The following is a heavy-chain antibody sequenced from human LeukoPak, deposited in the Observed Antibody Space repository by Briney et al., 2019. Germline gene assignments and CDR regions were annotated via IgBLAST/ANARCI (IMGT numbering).Heavy chain of an antibody. CDR2: ISSSHSTV. Sequence: GGSLRLSCAASGFTFSSYTMNWVRQAPGKGLEWISYISSSHSTVYYADSVKGRFTISRDNAKNSLYLQMNSLRAEDTAVYYCTIPYYYGSRNVWGKGTTVTVSS. CDR3: TIPYYYGSRNV. J-gene: IGHJ6*04. D-gene: IGHD3-22*01. CDR1: GFTFSSYT. V-gene: IGHV3-48*01.